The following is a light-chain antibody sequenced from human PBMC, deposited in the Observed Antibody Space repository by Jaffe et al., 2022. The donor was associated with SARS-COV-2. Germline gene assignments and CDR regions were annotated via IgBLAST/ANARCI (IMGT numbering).Light chain of an antibody. V-gene: IGLV3-19*01. CDR1: SLGSHS. CDR2: GKN. Sequence: SSELTQDPAVSVALGQTVRITCQGDSLGSHSAGWYQQKPGQAPVLVIYGKNNRPSGIPDRFSASSSGDTASLTITGTQAEDEADYYCQSRDYSNDNQVFGGGTKLTVL. CDR3: QSRDYSNDNQV. J-gene: IGLJ3*02.